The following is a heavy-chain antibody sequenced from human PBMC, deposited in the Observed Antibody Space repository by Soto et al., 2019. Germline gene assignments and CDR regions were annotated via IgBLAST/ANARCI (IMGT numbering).Heavy chain of an antibody. Sequence: QVQLVQSGAEVKKPGSSVKVSCKASGGTFSSYAISWVRQAPGQGLEWMGGIIPIFGTANSAQKFQGRVTITEDESTSTAYMELSSLRSEDTAVYYCARMSPTNSGSYYWELRGAFDIWGQATMVPVSS. J-gene: IGHJ3*02. D-gene: IGHD1-26*01. CDR1: GGTFSSYA. V-gene: IGHV1-69*12. CDR3: ARMSPTNSGSYYWELRGAFDI. CDR2: IIPIFGTA.